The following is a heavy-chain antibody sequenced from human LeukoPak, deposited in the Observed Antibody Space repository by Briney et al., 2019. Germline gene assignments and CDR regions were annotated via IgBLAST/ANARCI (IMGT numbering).Heavy chain of an antibody. Sequence: PGGSLRLSCAASGFTFSSYWMHWVRQAPGKGLVWVSRINSDGSGTSYADSVKGRFTISRDNAKNTLYLQMNSLRAEDTALYYCARLNPGIAVAVNNWFDPWGQGTLVTVSS. J-gene: IGHJ5*02. CDR3: ARLNPGIAVAVNNWFDP. V-gene: IGHV3-74*01. CDR1: GFTFSSYW. CDR2: INSDGSGT. D-gene: IGHD6-19*01.